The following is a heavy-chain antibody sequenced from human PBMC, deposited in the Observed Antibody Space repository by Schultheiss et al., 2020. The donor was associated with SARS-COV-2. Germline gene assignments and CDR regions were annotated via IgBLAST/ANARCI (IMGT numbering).Heavy chain of an antibody. Sequence: SETLSLTCAVSGGSISSGGYSWSWIRQPPGKGLEWIGYIYYSGSTYYNPSLKSRVTISVDTSKNQFSLKLSSVTAADTAVYYCARDSGNDDAFDIWGQGTMVTVSS. J-gene: IGHJ3*02. V-gene: IGHV4-30-4*07. CDR3: ARDSGNDDAFDI. CDR2: IYYSGST. D-gene: IGHD1-26*01. CDR1: GGSISSGGYS.